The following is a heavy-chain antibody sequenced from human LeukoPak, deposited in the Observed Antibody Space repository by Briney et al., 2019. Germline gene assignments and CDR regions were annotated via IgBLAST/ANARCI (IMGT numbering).Heavy chain of an antibody. D-gene: IGHD6-13*01. Sequence: SETLSLTCAGYGGSFSGYYWNWIRQPPGKGLEWVAVINHSGSTSYNPSLKSRVTISVDTSKNQFSLKLSPVTAADTAVYYCARTGSSSWNYYYYGMDVWGQGTTVTVSS. CDR3: ARTGSSSWNYYYYGMDV. CDR1: GGSFSGYY. J-gene: IGHJ6*02. V-gene: IGHV4-34*01. CDR2: INHSGST.